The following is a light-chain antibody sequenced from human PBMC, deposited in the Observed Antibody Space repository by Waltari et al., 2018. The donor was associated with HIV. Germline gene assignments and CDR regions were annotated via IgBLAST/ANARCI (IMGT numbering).Light chain of an antibody. CDR2: EFS. V-gene: IGLV2-23*02. J-gene: IGLJ2*01. CDR1: SSDVGSYNL. CDR3: CSYAGRVV. Sequence: QSALTQPASVSGSPGQSITISCTGTSSDVGSYNLVSWYQQHPGKDPKLMMYEFSKLLSGVSNRVSGSKSGNTASLTISGLQAEDEADYYCCSYAGRVVFGGGTKLTVL.